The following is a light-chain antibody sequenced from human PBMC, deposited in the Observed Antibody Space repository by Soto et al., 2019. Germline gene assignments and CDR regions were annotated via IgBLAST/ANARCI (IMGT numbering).Light chain of an antibody. CDR2: DVT. J-gene: IGLJ1*01. CDR1: SSDVGRYNY. CDR3: SSYTTGALFV. V-gene: IGLV2-14*01. Sequence: QSVLTQPASVSGSPGQSITISCPGTSSDVGRYNYVSWYQQHPGKAPRLLIYDVTNRPSGVSNRFSGSKSGNTASLTISGLQVEEGVVFYSSSYTTGALFVFGTGPKLPVL.